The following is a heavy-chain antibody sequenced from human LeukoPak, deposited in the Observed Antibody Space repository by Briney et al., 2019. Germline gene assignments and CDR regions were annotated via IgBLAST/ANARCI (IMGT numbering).Heavy chain of an antibody. D-gene: IGHD5-12*01. CDR1: GFTFSLHI. CDR3: VRQSEGLDP. V-gene: IGHV3-30*03. Sequence: GGSLRLSCAASGFTFSLHIMHWVRQAPGKGLEWVAVIGKNGNNEFYADSVRGRFLISRDNSKNTLHLQMNSLTPGDTAVYFCVRQSEGLDPWGQGTLLTVSS. CDR2: IGKNGNNE. J-gene: IGHJ5*02.